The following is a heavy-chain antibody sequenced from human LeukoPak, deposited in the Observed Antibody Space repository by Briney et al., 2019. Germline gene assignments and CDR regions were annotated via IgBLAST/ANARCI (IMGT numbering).Heavy chain of an antibody. Sequence: GASVKVSCKASGYTFTGYYMHWVRQAPGQGLEWMGWINPNSGGTNYAQKFQGWVTMTRDTPISTAYMELSRLRSDDTAVYYCAREILPSSSSYYYYYYGMDVWGQGTTVTVSS. V-gene: IGHV1-2*04. CDR2: INPNSGGT. CDR1: GYTFTGYY. D-gene: IGHD6-6*01. CDR3: AREILPSSSSYYYYYYGMDV. J-gene: IGHJ6*02.